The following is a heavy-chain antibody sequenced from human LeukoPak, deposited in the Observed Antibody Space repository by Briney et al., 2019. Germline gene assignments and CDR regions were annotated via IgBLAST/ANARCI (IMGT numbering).Heavy chain of an antibody. CDR2: IYSGGST. V-gene: IGHV3-53*01. CDR1: GFTVSSNY. Sequence: PGGSLRLSCAASGFTVSSNYMSWVRQAPGKGLEWVSVIYSGGSTYYADSVKGRFTISRDNSKNTLYLQMNSLRAEDTAVYYCAAVRELPWFDPWGQGTLVTVSS. D-gene: IGHD1-26*01. CDR3: AAVRELPWFDP. J-gene: IGHJ5*02.